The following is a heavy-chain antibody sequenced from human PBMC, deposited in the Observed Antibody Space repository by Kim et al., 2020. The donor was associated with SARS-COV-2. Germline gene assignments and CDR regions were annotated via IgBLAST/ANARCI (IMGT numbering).Heavy chain of an antibody. V-gene: IGHV1-2*06. CDR2: INPNSGGT. D-gene: IGHD4-17*01. J-gene: IGHJ4*02. CDR1: GYTFTGYY. Sequence: ASVKVSCKASGYTFTGYYMHWVRQAPGQGLEWMGRINPNSGGTNYAQKFQGRVTMTRDTSISTAYMELSRLRSDDTAVYYCARDRRRGLPTFGVIDYWGQGTLVTVSS. CDR3: ARDRRRGLPTFGVIDY.